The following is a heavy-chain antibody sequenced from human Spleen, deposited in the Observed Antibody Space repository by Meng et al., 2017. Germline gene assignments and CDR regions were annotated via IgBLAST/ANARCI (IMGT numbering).Heavy chain of an antibody. CDR1: GGSINSGAYY. Sequence: VQEVGPGRVKPSQPLSLTCTVSGGSINSGAYYWSWIRQHPGKGLEWIGYIYYSGSTYYNPSLKSLVTISVDPSKNQFSLMVSSVTAADTAVYYCASSGWYRGPNYFDYWGQGTLVTVSS. J-gene: IGHJ4*01. CDR2: IYYSGST. CDR3: ASSGWYRGPNYFDY. V-gene: IGHV4-31*01. D-gene: IGHD6-19*01.